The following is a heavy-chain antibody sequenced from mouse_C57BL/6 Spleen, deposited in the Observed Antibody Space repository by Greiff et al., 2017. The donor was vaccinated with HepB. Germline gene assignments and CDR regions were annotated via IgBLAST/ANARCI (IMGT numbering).Heavy chain of an antibody. V-gene: IGHV1-63*01. CDR1: GYTFTNYW. J-gene: IGHJ1*03. CDR2: IYPGGGYT. Sequence: VQLQQSGAELVRPGTSVKMSCKASGYTFTNYWIGWAKQRPGHGLEWIGDIYPGGGYTNYNEKFKGKATLTADKSSSTAYMQFSSLTSEDSAIYYCAREKYDYDYDWYFDVWGTGTTVTVSS. CDR3: AREKYDYDYDWYFDV. D-gene: IGHD2-4*01.